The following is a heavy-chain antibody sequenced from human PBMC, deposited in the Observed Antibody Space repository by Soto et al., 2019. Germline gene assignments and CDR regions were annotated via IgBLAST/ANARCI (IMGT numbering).Heavy chain of an antibody. D-gene: IGHD3-3*01. Sequence: QVQLVESGGGVVQPGRSLRLSCAASGFTFSAFGMHWVRQAPGKGLEWVAVISNDGNSEHYADSVKGRFTISRDNSKNTFYLQLNSLSVEDTAVYYCAKTITTVGVSSTGRGAVLDGWGQGILVSVSS. CDR2: ISNDGNSE. CDR3: AKTITTVGVSSTGRGAVLDG. J-gene: IGHJ4*02. CDR1: GFTFSAFG. V-gene: IGHV3-30*18.